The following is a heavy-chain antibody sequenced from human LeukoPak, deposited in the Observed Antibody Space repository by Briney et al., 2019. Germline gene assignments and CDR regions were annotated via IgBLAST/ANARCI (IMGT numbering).Heavy chain of an antibody. D-gene: IGHD3-9*01. CDR3: ALRYFDWLSRSRVYHYYGMDV. CDR2: IIPIFGTA. CDR1: GGTFSSYA. V-gene: IGHV1-69*01. Sequence: AASVKVSCKASGGTFSSYAISWVRQAPGQGLEWMGGIIPIFGTANYAQKFQGRVTITADESTSTAYMELSSLRSEDTAVYYCALRYFDWLSRSRVYHYYGMDVWGKGTTVTVSS. J-gene: IGHJ6*04.